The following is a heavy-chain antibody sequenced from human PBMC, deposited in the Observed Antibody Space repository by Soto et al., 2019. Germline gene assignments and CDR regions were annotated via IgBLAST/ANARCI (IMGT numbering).Heavy chain of an antibody. D-gene: IGHD3-10*01. CDR1: GFTFSSFG. Sequence: LRLSCAASGFTFSSFGMHWVRQAPGKGLEWVAVISDDATNKYYADSVKGRFTISRDNSKNTLYLQMNSLRAEDTAVYYCAKKSIGDSDSYGMDVWGQGTTVTVSS. J-gene: IGHJ6*02. V-gene: IGHV3-30*18. CDR2: ISDDATNK. CDR3: AKKSIGDSDSYGMDV.